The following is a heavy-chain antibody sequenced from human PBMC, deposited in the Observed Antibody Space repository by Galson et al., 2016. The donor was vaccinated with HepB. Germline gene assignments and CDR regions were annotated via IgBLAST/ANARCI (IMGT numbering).Heavy chain of an antibody. D-gene: IGHD2-8*01. CDR2: ISGYNGNT. CDR1: GSTFSTYA. Sequence: QSGAEVKKPGASVKVSCKASGSTFSTYAISWVRQAPGQGLEWMGWISGYNGNTNYAQNLQGRVTVTTDTSTGTTYMELRSLRSDDTAVYYCARANGPYYFDYWGQGTLVTVSS. CDR3: ARANGPYYFDY. V-gene: IGHV1-18*01. J-gene: IGHJ4*02.